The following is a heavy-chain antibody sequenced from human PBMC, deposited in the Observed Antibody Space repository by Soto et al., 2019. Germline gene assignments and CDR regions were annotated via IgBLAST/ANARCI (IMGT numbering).Heavy chain of an antibody. CDR2: INHSGST. J-gene: IGHJ5*02. D-gene: IGHD1-26*01. CDR3: ARVGIVGATDWFDP. V-gene: IGHV4-34*01. CDR1: GGSFSGYY. Sequence: SETLSLTCAVYGGSFSGYYWSWIRQPPGKGLEWIGEINHSGSTNYNPSLKSRVTISVDTSKNLFSLKLSSVTAADTAVYYCARVGIVGATDWFDPWGQGTLVTVSS.